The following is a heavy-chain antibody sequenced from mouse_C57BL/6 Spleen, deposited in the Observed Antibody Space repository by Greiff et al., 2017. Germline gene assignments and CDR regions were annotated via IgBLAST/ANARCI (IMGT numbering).Heavy chain of an antibody. CDR2: ISNGGGST. Sequence: EVKLVESGGGLVQPGGSLKLSCAASGFTFSDYYMYLVRQTPEKRLEWVAYISNGGGSTYYPDTVKGRFTISRDNAKNTLYLQMSRLKSEDTAMYYCARHGTTTMVTTPFAYWGQGTLVTVSA. CDR3: ARHGTTTMVTTPFAY. CDR1: GFTFSDYY. J-gene: IGHJ3*01. V-gene: IGHV5-12*01. D-gene: IGHD2-2*01.